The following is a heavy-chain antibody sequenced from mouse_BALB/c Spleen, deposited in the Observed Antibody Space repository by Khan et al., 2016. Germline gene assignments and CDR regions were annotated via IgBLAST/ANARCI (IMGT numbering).Heavy chain of an antibody. CDR3: ATGITTVIATRRNY. CDR1: GYTFTNFG. D-gene: IGHD1-1*01. Sequence: QIQLVQSGPELKKPGETVKISCKASGYTFTNFGINWVRQAPGKGLEWMDWINTNTGETTYADDFKGRFAFSLETSVSTVYFQINNLKNADTATYFCATGITTVIATRRNYWGQGTTLTVSS. V-gene: IGHV9-3-1*01. CDR2: INTNTGET. J-gene: IGHJ2*01.